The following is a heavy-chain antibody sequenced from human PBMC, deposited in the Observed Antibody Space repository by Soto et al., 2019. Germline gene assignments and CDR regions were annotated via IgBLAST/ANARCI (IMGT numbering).Heavy chain of an antibody. CDR1: EGSISSYY. V-gene: IGHV4-59*01. CDR2: IYYSGTT. CDR3: ATGGGWLFDS. D-gene: IGHD6-19*01. Sequence: QVQLQESGPGLVKPSETLSLTCTVSEGSISSYYWSWIRQPPGKGLEWIGYIYYSGTTNYNPSLRSRVTISVDTSKKQFSLKLTSVTAADTAVYFCATGGGWLFDSWGQGTLVTVSS. J-gene: IGHJ4*02.